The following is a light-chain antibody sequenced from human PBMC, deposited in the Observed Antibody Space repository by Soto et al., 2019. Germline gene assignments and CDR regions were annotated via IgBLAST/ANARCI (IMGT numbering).Light chain of an antibody. Sequence: EIVLTQSPATLSLSPGERATLSCRASQSVSSYLAWYQQKPGQAPRLLIYDASNRATGIPARFSGSGSGTDFTLTISSLEPEDFAVYYCQQRSNWPLTFGPGTKVDN. CDR2: DAS. V-gene: IGKV3-11*01. CDR3: QQRSNWPLT. CDR1: QSVSSY. J-gene: IGKJ3*01.